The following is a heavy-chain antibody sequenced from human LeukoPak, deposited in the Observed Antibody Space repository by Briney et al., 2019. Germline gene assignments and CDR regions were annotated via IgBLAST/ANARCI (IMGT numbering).Heavy chain of an antibody. CDR2: ISAHNGDT. V-gene: IGHV1-18*03. Sequence: GASVKVSCKASGYTFTCYGISWVRQAPGQGLEWMGWISAHNGDTSYEEKLQGRVTMTTDTSTSTAYMELRSLRSDDMAVYYCARDKGAVATYYYYYMDVWGKGTTVTVSS. CDR1: GYTFTCYG. D-gene: IGHD6-19*01. J-gene: IGHJ6*03. CDR3: ARDKGAVATYYYYYMDV.